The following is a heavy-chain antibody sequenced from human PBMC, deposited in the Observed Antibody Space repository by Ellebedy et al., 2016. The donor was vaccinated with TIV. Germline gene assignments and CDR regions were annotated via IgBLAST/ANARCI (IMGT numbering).Heavy chain of an antibody. V-gene: IGHV1-18*01. D-gene: IGHD6-13*01. CDR3: AREGRGRQLNLDS. CDR2: ISTHNGNT. J-gene: IGHJ4*02. Sequence: ASVKVSXKASSYSFTSYDITWVRQAPGQGLEWMGWISTHNGNTNYAQNFQGRVTMTTDTSTSTVYMELSRLRSDDTAVYYCAREGRGRQLNLDSWGQGALVTVST. CDR1: SYSFTSYD.